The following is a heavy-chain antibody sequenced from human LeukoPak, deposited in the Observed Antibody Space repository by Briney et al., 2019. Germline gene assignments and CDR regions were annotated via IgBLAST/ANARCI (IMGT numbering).Heavy chain of an antibody. J-gene: IGHJ6*02. Sequence: PSETLSLTCAVYGGSFSGYYWSWIRQPPGKGLEWIGEINHSGSTNYNPSLKSRVTISVDTSKNQFSLKLSSVTAADTAVYYCARGYPQISSLLLWFGELGYYYYGMDVWGQGTTVTVSS. CDR3: ARGYPQISSLLLWFGELGYYYYGMDV. D-gene: IGHD3-10*01. CDR2: INHSGST. V-gene: IGHV4-34*01. CDR1: GGSFSGYY.